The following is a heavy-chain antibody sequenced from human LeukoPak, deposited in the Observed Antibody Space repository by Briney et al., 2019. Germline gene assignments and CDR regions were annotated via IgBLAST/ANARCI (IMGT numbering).Heavy chain of an antibody. V-gene: IGHV3-48*03. CDR3: ASSKWFYFDS. CDR1: QFTFRNYE. CDR2: TGSSTI. Sequence: PGGSLRLSCTTSQFTFRNYEVNWVRQAPGKGLEWISFTGSSTIQYADSVTGRCTISRDNAKNSLYLQMNSLRVEDTAVYYCASSKWFYFDSWGQGTLVSVFS. D-gene: IGHD3-22*01. J-gene: IGHJ4*02.